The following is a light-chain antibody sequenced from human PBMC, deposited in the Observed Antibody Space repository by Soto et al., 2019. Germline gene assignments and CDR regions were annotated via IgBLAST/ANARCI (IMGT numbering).Light chain of an antibody. CDR1: ESLSSW. CDR3: QQYNSQAT. V-gene: IGKV1-5*03. J-gene: IGKJ1*01. CDR2: MAS. Sequence: IQMPPIPSTLPASVGGTVTIIFAASESLSSWSAWYQKKPGKAPQPLIYMASSLESGVPPRFSGSGAGTEFPLTISSLQPDDFATYFCQQYNSQATFGQGTKVDIK.